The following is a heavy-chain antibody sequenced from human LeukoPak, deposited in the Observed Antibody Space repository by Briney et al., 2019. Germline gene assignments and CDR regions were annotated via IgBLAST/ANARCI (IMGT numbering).Heavy chain of an antibody. D-gene: IGHD1-1*01. J-gene: IGHJ4*02. CDR3: AKYRGTIGTGTFDY. V-gene: IGHV3-30*04. CDR1: GFTFSSYA. Sequence: GGSLRLSCAASGFTFSSYAMHWVRQAPGKGLEWVAAISYDGSNKYSADSVKGRFTISRDNSKNTLYLQMNSLRAEDTAVYYCAKYRGTIGTGTFDYWGQGTLVTVSS. CDR2: ISYDGSNK.